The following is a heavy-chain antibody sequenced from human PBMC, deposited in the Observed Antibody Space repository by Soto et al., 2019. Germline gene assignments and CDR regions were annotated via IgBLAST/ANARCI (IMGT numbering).Heavy chain of an antibody. J-gene: IGHJ6*02. Sequence: SLRLSCAASGFTFSSYAMSWVRQAPGKGLEWVSAISGSGGSTYYADSVKGRFTISRDNSKNTLYLQMNSLRAEDTAVYYCAITKGRYYYYGMDVWGQGTTVTVSS. CDR1: GFTFSSYA. V-gene: IGHV3-23*01. CDR3: AITKGRYYYYGMDV. CDR2: ISGSGGST.